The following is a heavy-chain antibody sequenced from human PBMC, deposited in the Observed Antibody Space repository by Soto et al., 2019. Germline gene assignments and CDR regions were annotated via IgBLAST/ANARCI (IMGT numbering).Heavy chain of an antibody. D-gene: IGHD5-12*01. J-gene: IGHJ4*02. CDR2: IFHSGST. CDR1: GVSISSGSW. CDR3: ARDGPDGYNLGY. V-gene: IGHV4-4*02. Sequence: QMQESGPGLVEPSGTLSLTCDVSGVSISSGSWWSWVRQPPGKGLEWIGEIFHSGSTKYNPSLKSRVTISVHNSKNHFSLRVTYVTAADTAVYYCARDGPDGYNLGYWGQGTLVNVSS.